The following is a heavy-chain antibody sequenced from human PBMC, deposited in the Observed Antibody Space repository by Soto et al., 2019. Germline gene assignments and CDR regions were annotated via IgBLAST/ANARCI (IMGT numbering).Heavy chain of an antibody. V-gene: IGHV4-59*11. CDR1: GGSMSNPY. D-gene: IGHD7-27*01. CDR3: ARANWYSEY. J-gene: IGHJ4*02. Sequence: PSETLELTCTVSGGSMSNPYWSWIRQPPGKGLEWIGYIYYNGNTNYNPSLKSRVTMSVDTSKNQISLTLSSVTAADTAVYYCARANWYSEYWGQGTLVTVSS. CDR2: IYYNGNT.